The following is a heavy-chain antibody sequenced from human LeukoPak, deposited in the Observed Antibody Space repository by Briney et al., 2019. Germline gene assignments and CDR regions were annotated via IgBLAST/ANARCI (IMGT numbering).Heavy chain of an antibody. CDR3: ARAATTGTVDY. Sequence: EGSLRLSCAASGFIFSNYWMSWVRQAPGKGLEWVANINQDGSAKYYVDSLKGRFTISRDNIEKSLYLQLNSLTADDTAVYFCARAATTGTVDYWGQGTLVTVSS. D-gene: IGHD1-1*01. V-gene: IGHV3-7*01. J-gene: IGHJ4*02. CDR1: GFIFSNYW. CDR2: INQDGSAK.